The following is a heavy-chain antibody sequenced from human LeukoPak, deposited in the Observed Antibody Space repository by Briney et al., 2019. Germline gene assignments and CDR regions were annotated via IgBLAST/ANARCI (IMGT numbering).Heavy chain of an antibody. CDR1: GYTVTSYV. CDR3: ATEYTLERRNWFDP. Sequence: ASVKVSCKASGYTVTSYVISWVRQAPGQGLEWMVWISAYNGNTNYAQKLQGRVTMTTDTSTSTAYMELRSLRSEDTAVYYCATEYTLERRNWFDPWGQGTLVTVSS. CDR2: ISAYNGNT. J-gene: IGHJ5*02. V-gene: IGHV1-18*01. D-gene: IGHD1-1*01.